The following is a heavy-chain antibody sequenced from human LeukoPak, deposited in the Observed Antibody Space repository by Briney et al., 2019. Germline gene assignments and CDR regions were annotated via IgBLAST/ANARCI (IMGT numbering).Heavy chain of an antibody. CDR3: ARSPFGATPYYFDY. J-gene: IGHJ4*02. CDR2: IYYSGST. V-gene: IGHV4-59*08. Sequence: PSETLSLTCTVSGGSISIYYWSWIRQPPGKGLEWIGYIYYSGSTNYNPSLKSRVTISVDTSKNQFSLKLSSVTAADTAVYYCARSPFGATPYYFDYWGQGTLVTVSS. CDR1: GGSISIYY. D-gene: IGHD1-26*01.